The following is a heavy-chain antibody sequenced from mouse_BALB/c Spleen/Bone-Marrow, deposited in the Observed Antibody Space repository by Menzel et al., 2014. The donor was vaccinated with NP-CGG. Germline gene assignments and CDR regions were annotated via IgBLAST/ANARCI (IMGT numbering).Heavy chain of an antibody. CDR2: IVPRSGYT. Sequence: VMLVESASELARPGASVRLSCRASGYTFTGYTMQWVKQRPGQGLEWIGYIVPRSGYTDYNQKFKDKTTLTADKSSNTAYMQLSRLTSEDSSVYYCARKDIATACFDYWGKAPLSQSPQ. V-gene: IGHV1-4*02. J-gene: IGHJ2*01. D-gene: IGHD1-2*01. CDR1: GYTFTGYT. CDR3: ARKDIATACFDY.